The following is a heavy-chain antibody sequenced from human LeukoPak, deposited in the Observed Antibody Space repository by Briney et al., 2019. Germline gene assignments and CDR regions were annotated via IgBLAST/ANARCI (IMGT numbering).Heavy chain of an antibody. CDR2: IYYSGST. CDR1: GGSISSSSYY. CDR3: ARRFRGYPIDY. J-gene: IGHJ4*02. D-gene: IGHD3-22*01. Sequence: SETLSLACTVSGGSISSSSYYWGWIRQPPGKGLEWIGSIYYSGSTYYNPSLKSRVTISVDTSKNQFSLKLSSVTAADTAVYYCARRFRGYPIDYWGQGTLVTVSS. V-gene: IGHV4-39*01.